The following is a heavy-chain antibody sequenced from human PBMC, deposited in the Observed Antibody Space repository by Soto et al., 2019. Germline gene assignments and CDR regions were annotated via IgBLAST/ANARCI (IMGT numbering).Heavy chain of an antibody. CDR3: AGDPDSHYNDSHASSYP. D-gene: IGHD3-22*01. CDR2: IIPIIGII. Sequence: SLKVCCKASGGTFSTYTITWVRQAPGQGLEWMGRIIPIIGIINYAQKFQGRVTITADKFTGTAYMELTRLRSDDTAVYYCAGDPDSHYNDSHASSYPWGQGTLVTVSS. J-gene: IGHJ5*02. CDR1: GGTFSTYT. V-gene: IGHV1-69*04.